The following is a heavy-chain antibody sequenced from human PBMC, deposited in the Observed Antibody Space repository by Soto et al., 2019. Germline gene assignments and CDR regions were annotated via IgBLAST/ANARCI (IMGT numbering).Heavy chain of an antibody. D-gene: IGHD3-3*01. Sequence: SETLSLTCTVSGGSISSGGYYWSWIRQHPGRGLEWIGYIYYSGSTYYNPSLKSRVTISVDTSKNQFSLKLSSVTAADTAVYYCARDSGYDFWSGYYPFYYGMDVWGQGTTVTVSS. CDR1: GGSISSGGYY. CDR2: IYYSGST. CDR3: ARDSGYDFWSGYYPFYYGMDV. J-gene: IGHJ6*02. V-gene: IGHV4-31*03.